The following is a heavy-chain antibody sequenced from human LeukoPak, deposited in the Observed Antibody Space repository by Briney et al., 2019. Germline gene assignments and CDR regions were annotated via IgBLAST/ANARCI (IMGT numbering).Heavy chain of an antibody. CDR3: ARDYSGSWYYYYYMDV. V-gene: IGHV4-4*07. CDR1: GGSISSYY. CDR2: IYTSGST. D-gene: IGHD6-13*01. Sequence: KPSETLSLTCTVSGGSISSYYWSWIRQPAGKGLEWIGRIYTSGSTNYNPYLKSRVTMSVDTSKNQFSLKLSSVTAADTAVYYCARDYSGSWYYYYYMDVWGKGTTVTVSS. J-gene: IGHJ6*03.